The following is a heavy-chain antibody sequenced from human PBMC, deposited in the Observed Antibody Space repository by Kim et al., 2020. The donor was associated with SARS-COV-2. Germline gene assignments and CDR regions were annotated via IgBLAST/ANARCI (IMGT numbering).Heavy chain of an antibody. Sequence: SETLSLTCTVSGGSISSGDYYWSWIRQPPGKGLEWIGYIYYSGSTYYNPSLKSRVTISVDTSKNQFSLKLSSVTAADTAVYYCARGVGRGYDYSYFDYWGQGTLVTVSS. CDR1: GGSISSGDYY. CDR2: IYYSGST. D-gene: IGHD5-12*01. J-gene: IGHJ4*02. CDR3: ARGVGRGYDYSYFDY. V-gene: IGHV4-30-4*01.